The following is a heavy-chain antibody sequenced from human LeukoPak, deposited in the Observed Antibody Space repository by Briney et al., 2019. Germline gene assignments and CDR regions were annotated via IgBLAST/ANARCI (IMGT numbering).Heavy chain of an antibody. Sequence: PGGSLRLSCAASGFTFSGYSMNWVRQAPGKGLEWVSSISSSSSYIYYADSVKGRFTISRDNAKNSLYLQMNSLRAEDTAVYYCAREEPDYGSGSYVNCWGQGTLVTVSS. CDR2: ISSSSSYI. D-gene: IGHD3-10*01. J-gene: IGHJ4*02. CDR1: GFTFSGYS. CDR3: AREEPDYGSGSYVNC. V-gene: IGHV3-21*01.